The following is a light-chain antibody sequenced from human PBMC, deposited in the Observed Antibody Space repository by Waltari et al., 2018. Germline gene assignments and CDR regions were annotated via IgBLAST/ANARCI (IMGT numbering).Light chain of an antibody. CDR2: DVS. CDR3: CSYAGSYVV. V-gene: IGLV2-11*01. Sequence: QSALTQPRPVSGSPGQSVTIPCTGTSSDVGGYNYVSWYQQHPGKAPKLMFYDVSKRPSGVPDRFSGSKSGNTASLTISGLQAEDEADYYCCSYAGSYVVFGGGTKLTVL. J-gene: IGLJ2*01. CDR1: SSDVGGYNY.